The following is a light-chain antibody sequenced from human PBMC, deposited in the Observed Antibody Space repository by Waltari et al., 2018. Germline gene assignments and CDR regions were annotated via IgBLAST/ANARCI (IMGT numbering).Light chain of an antibody. J-gene: IGKJ1*01. CDR3: QNHERLPAT. V-gene: IGKV3-20*01. CDR1: QSIGRY. CDR2: GAS. Sequence: EMVLTQSPGTLSLSPGERATLSCRASQSIGRYLAWYQQKPDQAPRLLIYGASSRATGIPARFSGSGSGTDFRLTISRLEPEDFAVYYCQNHERLPATFGQGTKVEIK.